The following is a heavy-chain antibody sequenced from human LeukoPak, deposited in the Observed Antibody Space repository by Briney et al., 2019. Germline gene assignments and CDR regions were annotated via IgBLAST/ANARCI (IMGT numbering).Heavy chain of an antibody. D-gene: IGHD4-17*01. CDR3: AKEIYGDSTGGRFQQ. V-gene: IGHV3-23*01. CDR2: ISGSGGST. J-gene: IGHJ1*01. Sequence: GGSLRLSCAASGFTFSSYGMSWVRQAPGKGLEWVSAISGSGGSTYHADSVKGRFTISRDNSKNTLFLLMNSLRAEDTAVYYCAKEIYGDSTGGRFQQWGQGTLVTVSS. CDR1: GFTFSSYG.